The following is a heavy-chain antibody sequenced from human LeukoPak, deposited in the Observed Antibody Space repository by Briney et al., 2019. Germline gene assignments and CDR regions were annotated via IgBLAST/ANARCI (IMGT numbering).Heavy chain of an antibody. V-gene: IGHV3-23*01. CDR1: GFTVSSYA. CDR3: AKAERDCCSIICPPSYCAY. D-gene: IGHD2-2*01. Sequence: GGSLRLSCAASGFTVSSYAMSWVRQAPGKGLEWVSGISGSGGSTYYADSVKGRFTISRDNSKNTLYLQMNSLRAEDTAVYYCAKAERDCCSIICPPSYCAYWGQGTLVTVSS. CDR2: ISGSGGST. J-gene: IGHJ4*02.